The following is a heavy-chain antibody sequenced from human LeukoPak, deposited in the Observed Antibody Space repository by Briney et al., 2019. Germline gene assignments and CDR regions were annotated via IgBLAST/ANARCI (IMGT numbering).Heavy chain of an antibody. V-gene: IGHV3-11*04. CDR2: ISSSGSTI. CDR1: GFTFSDYH. Sequence: GGSLRLSCAASGFTFSDYHMSWIRQAPGKGLEWASYISSSGSTIYYADSVKGRFTISRDNAKNSLYLQMNSLRAEDTAVYYCARRQSLNAFDIWGQGTMVTVSS. CDR3: ARRQSLNAFDI. J-gene: IGHJ3*02.